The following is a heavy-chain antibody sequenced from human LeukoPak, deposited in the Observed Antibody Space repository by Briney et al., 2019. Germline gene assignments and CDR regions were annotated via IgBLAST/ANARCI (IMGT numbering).Heavy chain of an antibody. CDR3: AAMVRGVIDY. D-gene: IGHD3-10*01. CDR1: GFTFSSYA. CDR2: ISSNGGST. Sequence: GGSLRLSCAASGFTFSSYAMHWVRQAPGKGLEYVSAISSNGGSTYYANSVKGRFTISRDNSKNTLYLQMGSLRAEDMAVYYCAAMVRGVIDYWGQGTLVTVPS. J-gene: IGHJ4*02. V-gene: IGHV3-64*01.